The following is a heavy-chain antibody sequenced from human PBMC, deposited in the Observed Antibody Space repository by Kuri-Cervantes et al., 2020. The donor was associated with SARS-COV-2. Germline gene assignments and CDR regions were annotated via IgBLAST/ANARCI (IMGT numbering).Heavy chain of an antibody. CDR2: ISAYSGNT. Sequence: ASVKVSCKASGYTFTSYGISWVRQAPGQGLEWMGWISAYSGNTNYAQKLQGRVTITRNTSISTAYMELSSLRSEDTAVYYCATYSSSDYYMDVWGKGTTVTVSS. J-gene: IGHJ6*03. CDR1: GYTFTSYG. D-gene: IGHD6-6*01. CDR3: ATYSSSDYYMDV. V-gene: IGHV1-18*01.